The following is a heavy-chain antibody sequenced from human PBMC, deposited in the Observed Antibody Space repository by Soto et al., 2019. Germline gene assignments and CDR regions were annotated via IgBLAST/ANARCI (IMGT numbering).Heavy chain of an antibody. D-gene: IGHD2-2*01. CDR1: GYTFTGYY. J-gene: IGHJ6*02. Sequence: ASVKVSCKASGYTFTGYYMHWVRQAPGQGLEWMGWINPNSGGTNYAQKFQGWVTMTRDASISTAYMELSRLRSDDTAVYYCARDLTPSYCSSTSCYPGVYGMDVWGQGTTVTVSS. CDR3: ARDLTPSYCSSTSCYPGVYGMDV. V-gene: IGHV1-2*04. CDR2: INPNSGGT.